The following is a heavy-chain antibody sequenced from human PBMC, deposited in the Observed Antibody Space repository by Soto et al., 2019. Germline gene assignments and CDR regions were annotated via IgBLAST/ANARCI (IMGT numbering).Heavy chain of an antibody. J-gene: IGHJ4*02. D-gene: IGHD3-22*01. Sequence: EVQLVESGGGLVQPGGSLRLSCAASGFTFSSYSMNWVRQALGKGLEWVSYMSGSSSTIHYADSVKGRFTISRDNAKNSLYLQMNSLRDEATAVYYCARSEFYFGSSGYHFDYWGQGTLVTVSS. CDR1: GFTFSSYS. CDR2: MSGSSSTI. CDR3: ARSEFYFGSSGYHFDY. V-gene: IGHV3-48*02.